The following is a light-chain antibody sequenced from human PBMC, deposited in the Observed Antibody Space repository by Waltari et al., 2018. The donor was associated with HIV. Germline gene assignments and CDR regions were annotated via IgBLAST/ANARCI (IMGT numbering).Light chain of an antibody. V-gene: IGLV3-19*01. Sequence: SSELTQDPAVSVALGQTVRITCQGNSLRSYYVSCYQEKPALAPTLVIYDNNNRPSGVPDRFSGSTSGDTASLTITGAQAEDEADDYCNTRDSSGNHVLFGGGTKLTVL. CDR1: SLRSYY. J-gene: IGLJ2*01. CDR2: DNN. CDR3: NTRDSSGNHVL.